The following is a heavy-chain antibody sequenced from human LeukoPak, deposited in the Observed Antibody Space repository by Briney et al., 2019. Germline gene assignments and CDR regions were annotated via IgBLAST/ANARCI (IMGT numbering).Heavy chain of an antibody. Sequence: SETLSLTCAVYGGSFSGYYWSWIRQPPGKGLEWIGEINHSGSTNYNPSLKSRVTISVDTSKNQFSLKLRSVTAADTAVYYCARGGAIAARVYFDYWGQGTLVTVSS. J-gene: IGHJ4*02. CDR2: INHSGST. D-gene: IGHD6-6*01. CDR3: ARGGAIAARVYFDY. CDR1: GGSFSGYY. V-gene: IGHV4-34*01.